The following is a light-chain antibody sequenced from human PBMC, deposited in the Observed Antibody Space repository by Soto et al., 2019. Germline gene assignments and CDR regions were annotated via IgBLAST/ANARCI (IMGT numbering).Light chain of an antibody. CDR2: EVS. CDR3: CSYASNGAYV. J-gene: IGLJ1*01. V-gene: IGLV2-23*02. Sequence: YVMTQPACGTGSTAKTIVIYCTGTSSDVEIYNFVSWYQQHPGRAPKFVIYEVSKRPSGISNRFSGSKSGNTASLTISGFQPEDEADYYCCSYASNGAYVFGIGTKLT. CDR1: SSDVEIYNF.